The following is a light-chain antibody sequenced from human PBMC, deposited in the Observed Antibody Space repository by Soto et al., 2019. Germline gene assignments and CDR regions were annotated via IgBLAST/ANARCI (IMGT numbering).Light chain of an antibody. CDR2: DAS. CDR3: QQRVNWPLT. J-gene: IGKJ1*01. CDR1: QSVSSY. Sequence: EIVLTQSPATLSLSPGERATLSCRASQSVSSYLAWYQQKPGQAPRLLIYDASNRATGIPARFSGRGSGTDFTLTITSLEPEDFAVYYCQQRVNWPLTFGQGTKVDIK. V-gene: IGKV3-11*01.